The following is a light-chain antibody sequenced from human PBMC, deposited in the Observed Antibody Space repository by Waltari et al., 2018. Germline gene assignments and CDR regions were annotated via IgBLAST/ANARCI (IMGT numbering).Light chain of an antibody. V-gene: IGKV3-20*01. CDR2: AAS. CDR3: QNHERLPAM. J-gene: IGKJ1*01. Sequence: ESVLTQSPGTLSLPSGERATPPCRASQSIISYLPWYHQKPGQAPRLLIYAASSRAAGIPDRFSGSGSGTDFSLTISRLEPADFAVYYCQNHERLPAMFGQGTKVEIK. CDR1: QSIISY.